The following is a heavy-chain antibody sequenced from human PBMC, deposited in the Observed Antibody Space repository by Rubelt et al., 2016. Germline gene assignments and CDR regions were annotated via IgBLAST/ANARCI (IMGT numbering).Heavy chain of an antibody. J-gene: IGHJ4*02. CDR3: IRAANIAGATYHLEF. CDR2: SRNKAKSYST. V-gene: IGHV3-72*01. Sequence: EVQLMESGGGLVQPGGSLRLSCVVSGFMLSDHYVDWVRQAPGKGLEWVGRSRNKAKSYSTGYAASVKGRFTISRDDSESIAYLQMNSLKTEDTAVYYCIRAANIAGATYHLEFWGQGTLVTVSP. CDR1: GFMLSDHY. D-gene: IGHD1-26*01.